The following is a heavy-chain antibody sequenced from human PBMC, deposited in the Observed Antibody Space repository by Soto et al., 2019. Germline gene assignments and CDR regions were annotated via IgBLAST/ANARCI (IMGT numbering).Heavy chain of an antibody. CDR2: MNPHSGET. CDR3: ARGSPGPVDH. D-gene: IGHD3-10*01. Sequence: QVQLVQSGAEVRRPGASVKVSCKASGYSFTSLHFNWVRQATGQGLEWIGWMNPHSGETGYAQRFQGRVTMTRDISLSPAYMELRRLTSHDTAVYFCARGSPGPVDHWGQGTLVTVSS. J-gene: IGHJ4*02. CDR1: GYSFTSLH. V-gene: IGHV1-8*01.